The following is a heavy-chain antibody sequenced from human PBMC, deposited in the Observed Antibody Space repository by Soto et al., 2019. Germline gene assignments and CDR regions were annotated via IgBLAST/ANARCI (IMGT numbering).Heavy chain of an antibody. V-gene: IGHV3-30-3*01. J-gene: IGHJ3*02. Sequence: GGSLRLSCAASGFTFSTYAMNWVRQAPGKGLEWVAVISYDGSNKYYADSVKGRFTISRDNSKNTLYLQMNSLRAEDTAVYYCARDPGDGYNWGGDAFDIWGQGTMVTVSS. CDR1: GFTFSTYA. CDR2: ISYDGSNK. CDR3: ARDPGDGYNWGGDAFDI. D-gene: IGHD5-12*01.